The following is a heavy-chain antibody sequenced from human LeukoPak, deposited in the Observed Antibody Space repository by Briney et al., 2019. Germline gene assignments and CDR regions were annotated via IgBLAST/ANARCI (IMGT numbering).Heavy chain of an antibody. CDR3: ARLLTFVNWFDP. CDR2: IYYSGST. Sequence: SETLSLTCTVSGGSISSSSDYWGWIRQPPGKGLEWIGSIYYSGSTYYNPSLKSRVTISVDTSKNQFSLKLSSVTAADTAVYYCARLLTFVNWFDPWGQGTLVTVSS. CDR1: GGSISSSSDY. V-gene: IGHV4-39*01. D-gene: IGHD3-16*01. J-gene: IGHJ5*02.